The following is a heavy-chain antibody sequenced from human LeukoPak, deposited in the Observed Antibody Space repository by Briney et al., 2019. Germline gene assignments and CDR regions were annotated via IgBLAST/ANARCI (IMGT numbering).Heavy chain of an antibody. CDR2: IGTGGSYI. J-gene: IGHJ4*02. V-gene: IGHV3-21*01. D-gene: IGHD3-3*01. Sequence: GGSLRLFCAASGFAFSTYNINWVRQAPGKGLEWVSSIGTGGSYIYYADSVKGRFTISRDDAKNSLYLQMNSLRAEDTAVYYCARDSRFAFDYWGQGTLVTVSS. CDR1: GFAFSTYN. CDR3: ARDSRFAFDY.